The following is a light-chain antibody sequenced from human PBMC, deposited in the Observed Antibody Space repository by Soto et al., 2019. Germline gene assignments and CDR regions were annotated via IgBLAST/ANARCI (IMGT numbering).Light chain of an antibody. CDR1: SSDVGGYNL. CDR2: EGS. J-gene: IGLJ2*01. Sequence: QSALTQPASVSGSPGQSITISCTGTSSDVGGYNLVSWYQHHPGKAPKLIIYEGSNRPSEFSDRFSGSKSGTAAYLSISGRQAEEEAYYYCCSYAGISTLLFGGGTKLTVL. V-gene: IGLV2-23*01. CDR3: CSYAGISTLL.